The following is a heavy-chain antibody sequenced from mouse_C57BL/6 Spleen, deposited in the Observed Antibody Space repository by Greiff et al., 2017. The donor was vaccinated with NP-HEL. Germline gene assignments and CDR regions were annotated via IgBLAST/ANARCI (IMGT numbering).Heavy chain of an antibody. CDR2: ISSGGSYT. V-gene: IGHV5-6*02. CDR3: ARRGDYDGGAWFAY. D-gene: IGHD2-4*01. CDR1: GFTFSSYG. Sequence: EVKLQESGGDLVKPGGSLKLSCAASGFTFSSYGMSWVRQTPDKRLEWVATISSGGSYTYYPDSVKGRFTISRDNAKNTLYLQMSSLKSEDTAMYYCARRGDYDGGAWFAYWGQGTLVTVSA. J-gene: IGHJ3*01.